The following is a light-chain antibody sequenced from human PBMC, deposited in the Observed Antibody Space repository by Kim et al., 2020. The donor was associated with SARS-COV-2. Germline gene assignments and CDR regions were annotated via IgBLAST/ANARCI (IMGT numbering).Light chain of an antibody. CDR1: QSISGW. Sequence: SVGDRVTITCQASQSISGWLAWYQQKPGKAPKLLIYETSSLESGVPSRFSGSASGTEFTLPISSLQPDDFATYYCQQYKDYTALTIGGGAKVDIK. CDR2: ETS. V-gene: IGKV1-5*01. CDR3: QQYKDYTALT. J-gene: IGKJ4*01.